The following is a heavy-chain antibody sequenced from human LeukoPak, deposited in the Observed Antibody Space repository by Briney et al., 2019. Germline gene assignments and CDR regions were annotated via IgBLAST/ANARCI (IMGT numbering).Heavy chain of an antibody. Sequence: SETLSLTCAVYGGSFSGYYWSWIRQPPGKGLEWIGEINHSGSTNYNPSLKSRVTISVDTSKNQFSLKLSSVTAADTAVYYCARHSSGYMGNDYWGQGTLVTVSS. V-gene: IGHV4-34*01. CDR1: GGSFSGYY. CDR3: ARHSSGYMGNDY. CDR2: INHSGST. D-gene: IGHD3-22*01. J-gene: IGHJ4*02.